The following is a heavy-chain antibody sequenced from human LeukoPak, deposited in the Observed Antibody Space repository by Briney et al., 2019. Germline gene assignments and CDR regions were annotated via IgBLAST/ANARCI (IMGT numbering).Heavy chain of an antibody. CDR3: TYSSSWYWFDY. D-gene: IGHD6-13*01. V-gene: IGHV3-23*01. J-gene: IGHJ4*02. CDR2: ISGSGGST. CDR1: GFTFSSYD. Sequence: GGSLRLSCAASGFTFSSYDMSWVRQAPGKGLEWVSAISGSGGSTYYADSVKGRFTISRDNSKNTLYLQMNSLRAEDTAVYYCTYSSSWYWFDYWGQGTLVTVSS.